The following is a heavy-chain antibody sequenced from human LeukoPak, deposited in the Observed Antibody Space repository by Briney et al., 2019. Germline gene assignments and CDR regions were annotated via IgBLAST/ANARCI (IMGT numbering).Heavy chain of an antibody. CDR1: GGSISSYY. CDR3: ARGVFHDAFDM. Sequence: WETLSLTCTVSGGSISSYYWSWVRQPPGKGLAWIAYIYYGGSTNYNPSLKSRVTISIDTSKNQFSLKLSSVTAADTAVYYCARGVFHDAFDMWGQGTMVTVSS. CDR2: IYYGGST. D-gene: IGHD3-3*01. J-gene: IGHJ3*02. V-gene: IGHV4-59*01.